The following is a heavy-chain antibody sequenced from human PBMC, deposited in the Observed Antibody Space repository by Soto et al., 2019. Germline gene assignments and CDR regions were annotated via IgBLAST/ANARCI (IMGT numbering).Heavy chain of an antibody. CDR1: GFTFSSYA. CDR2: ISGSGGST. Sequence: GGSLRLSCAASGFTFSSYAMSWVRQAPGKGLEWVSAISGSGGSTYYADSVKGRFTISRDNSKNTLDLQMSSLRAEDTAIYYCARAHDYDFWSGFLFYGMDVWGQGTTGTVS. V-gene: IGHV3-23*01. D-gene: IGHD3-3*01. CDR3: ARAHDYDFWSGFLFYGMDV. J-gene: IGHJ6*02.